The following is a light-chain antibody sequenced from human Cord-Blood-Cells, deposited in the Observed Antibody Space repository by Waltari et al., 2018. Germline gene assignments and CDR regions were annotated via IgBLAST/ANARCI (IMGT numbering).Light chain of an antibody. CDR2: AAS. Sequence: DLQMTQSPFSLSASVGDRVPITCRASQTISSYLNWYQQKPGKAPKLLIYAASSLQSGVPSRFSGSGSGTDFTLTISSLQPEDFATYYGQQSYSTPITFGQGTRLEIK. CDR3: QQSYSTPIT. J-gene: IGKJ5*01. V-gene: IGKV1-39*01. CDR1: QTISSY.